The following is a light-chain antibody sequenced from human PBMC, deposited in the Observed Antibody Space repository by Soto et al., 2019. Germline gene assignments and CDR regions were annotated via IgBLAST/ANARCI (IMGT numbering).Light chain of an antibody. Sequence: DVQMTQSPSSLSASVGDRVTITCRASQGIAPYLAWFQQKPGKVPKLLIYAASTLQSGVPSRFSGSGSGTDFTLTISSLQPEDVATYYCQKYNSATLTFGGGTKV. J-gene: IGKJ4*01. CDR1: QGIAPY. CDR2: AAS. V-gene: IGKV1-27*01. CDR3: QKYNSATLT.